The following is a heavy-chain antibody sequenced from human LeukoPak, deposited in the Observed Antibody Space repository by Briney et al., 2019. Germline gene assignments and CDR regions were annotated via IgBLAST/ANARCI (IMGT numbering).Heavy chain of an antibody. CDR3: ARDHYGDYYFDS. V-gene: IGHV1-46*01. D-gene: IGHD4-17*01. CDR2: INPSGGDT. CDR1: EYTLTNYY. Sequence: ASVKVSCKASEYTLTNYYMHWVRQAPGQGLEWMGIINPSGGDTGHTQKFQGRVTMTWDTSTSTVYMELSSLRSEDAAVYYCARDHYGDYYFDSWGQGTLVTVSS. J-gene: IGHJ4*02.